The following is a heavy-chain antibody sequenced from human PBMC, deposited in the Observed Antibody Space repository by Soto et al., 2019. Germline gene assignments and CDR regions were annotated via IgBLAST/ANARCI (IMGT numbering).Heavy chain of an antibody. CDR1: GYSFFNYG. CDR3: ARDSKWLIINGNWFDS. J-gene: IGHJ5*01. V-gene: IGHV1-18*04. Sequence: QVQLVQSGAEVKKPGASVKVSCKFSGYSFFNYGMTWVRQAPGQGLEWMGWISGSNGATNYAQRFQGRVTLTTDTSTNTAYMELRSLRLDDTAVYYCARDSKWLIINGNWFDSWGQGTLVTVSS. D-gene: IGHD5-12*01. CDR2: ISGSNGAT.